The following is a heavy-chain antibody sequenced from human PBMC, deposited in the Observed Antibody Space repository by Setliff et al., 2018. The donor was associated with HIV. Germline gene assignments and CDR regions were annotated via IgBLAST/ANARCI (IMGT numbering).Heavy chain of an antibody. J-gene: IGHJ2*01. CDR1: GGSISSSTYY. V-gene: IGHV4-39*01. D-gene: IGHD2-15*01. CDR3: ASPRGYCSGGTCHFWYFDL. CDR2: ISYSGST. Sequence: SETLSLTCTVSGGSISSSTYYWGWIRQPPGKGLEWIGTISYSGSTYYNPPLKSRVIISVDTSKNQFSLKLSSVTAADTAVYYCASPRGYCSGGTCHFWYFDLWGRGTLVTVSS.